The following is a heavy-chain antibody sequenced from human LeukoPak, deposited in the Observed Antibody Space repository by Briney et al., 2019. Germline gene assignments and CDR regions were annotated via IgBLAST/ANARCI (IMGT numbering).Heavy chain of an antibody. J-gene: IGHJ3*02. D-gene: IGHD1-14*01. CDR2: IYYSGST. CDR3: ARDRKNAFDI. V-gene: IGHV4-31*03. Sequence: PSQTLSLTCTVSGGSISSGGYYWSWIRQHPGKGLEWIGHIYYSGSTYYNPSLKSRVTISVDTSKNQFSLKLSSVTAADTAVYYCARDRKNAFDIWGQGTMVTVSS. CDR1: GGSISSGGYY.